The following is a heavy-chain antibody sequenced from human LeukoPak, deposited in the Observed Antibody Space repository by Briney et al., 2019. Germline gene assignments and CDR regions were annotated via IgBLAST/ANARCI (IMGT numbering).Heavy chain of an antibody. CDR3: ARVGYTDTWYSSPPFDY. D-gene: IGHD2-15*01. J-gene: IGHJ4*02. CDR1: GFTVSSNY. CDR2: IYSGGST. V-gene: IGHV3-66*01. Sequence: GGSLRLSCAVSGFTVSSNYMSWVRQAPGKGLEWVSIIYSGGSTYYTDSVKGRFTISRDNSKDILYLQMNSLRAEDTALYYCARVGYTDTWYSSPPFDYWGQGTLVTVSS.